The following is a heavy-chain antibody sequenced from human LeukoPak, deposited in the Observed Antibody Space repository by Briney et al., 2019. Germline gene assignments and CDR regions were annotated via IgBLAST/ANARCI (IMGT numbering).Heavy chain of an antibody. Sequence: GGSLRLSCAASGFTFSSYAMSWVRQAPGKGLEWVSYISSSGSTIYYADSVKGRFTISRDNAKNSLYLQMNSLRAEDTAVYYCARDSNILNGYFQHWGQGTLVTVSS. J-gene: IGHJ1*01. CDR3: ARDSNILNGYFQH. CDR2: ISSSGSTI. D-gene: IGHD2-15*01. V-gene: IGHV3-48*04. CDR1: GFTFSSYA.